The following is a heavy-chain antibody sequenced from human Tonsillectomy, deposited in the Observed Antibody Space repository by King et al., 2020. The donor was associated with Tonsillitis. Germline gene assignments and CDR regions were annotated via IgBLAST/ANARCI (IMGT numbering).Heavy chain of an antibody. CDR1: GGSISSGGYY. Sequence: VQLQESGPGLVKPSQTLSLTCTVSGGSISSGGYYWSWIRQHPGKGLEWIWYIYYSGSTYYNPSLKNRVTISVDTSKNQFSLKLSSVTAADTAVYYCASPLIVGATPVYDAFDIWGQGTKVTVSS. J-gene: IGHJ3*02. CDR3: ASPLIVGATPVYDAFDI. V-gene: IGHV4-31*03. CDR2: IYYSGST. D-gene: IGHD1-26*01.